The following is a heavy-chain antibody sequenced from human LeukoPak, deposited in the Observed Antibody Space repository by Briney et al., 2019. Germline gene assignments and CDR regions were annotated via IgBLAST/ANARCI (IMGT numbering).Heavy chain of an antibody. D-gene: IGHD3-22*01. CDR2: IIPIFGTA. CDR1: GGTFSSYA. CDR3: ARDSYYYDSSGYYYAQFDY. V-gene: IGHV1-69*13. Sequence: SVKVSCKASGGTFSSYAISWVRQAPGQGLEWMGGIIPIFGTANYAQKFQGRVTITADESTSTAYMELSSLRSDDTAVYYCARDSYYYDSSGYYYAQFDYWGQGTLVTVSS. J-gene: IGHJ4*02.